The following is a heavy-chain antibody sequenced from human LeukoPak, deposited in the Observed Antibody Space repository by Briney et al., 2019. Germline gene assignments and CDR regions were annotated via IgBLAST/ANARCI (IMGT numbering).Heavy chain of an antibody. J-gene: IGHJ3*02. CDR3: ARTTVESGRYDAFDI. D-gene: IGHD4-23*01. Sequence: PGGSLRLSCAASGFTVSSNYMSWVRQASEKGLEWVSILYSGGSAYYAGSVKGRFTISRDNSKNTLYLQMNSLRVEDTAVYYCARTTVESGRYDAFDIWGQGTLVSVSS. CDR1: GFTVSSNY. CDR2: LYSGGSA. V-gene: IGHV3-53*01.